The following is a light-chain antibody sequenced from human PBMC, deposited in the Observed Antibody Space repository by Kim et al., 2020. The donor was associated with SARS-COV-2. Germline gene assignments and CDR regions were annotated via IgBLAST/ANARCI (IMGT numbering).Light chain of an antibody. Sequence: LSPGERATLSCRASQSVNNNYLAWYQQKPGQAPRLLIYLASSRATGIPDRFSGSGSGTDFTLTISRLEPEDFAVYYCQQYGDSSRTFGQGTKLEIK. CDR1: QSVNNNY. J-gene: IGKJ2*01. CDR2: LAS. CDR3: QQYGDSSRT. V-gene: IGKV3-20*01.